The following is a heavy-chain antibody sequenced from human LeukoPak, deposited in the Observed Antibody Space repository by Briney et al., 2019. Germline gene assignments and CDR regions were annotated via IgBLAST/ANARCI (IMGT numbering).Heavy chain of an antibody. CDR1: GYTFTGYY. CDR2: INPNSGGT. V-gene: IGHV1-2*06. J-gene: IGHJ4*02. Sequence: GASVKVSCKASGYTFTGYYMHWVRQAPGQGLEWMGRINPNSGGTNYAQKFQGRVTMTRDTSISTAYMELSRLRSDDTAVYYCARGQSQGIAVAGTDYWGQGTLVTVSS. CDR3: ARGQSQGIAVAGTDY. D-gene: IGHD6-19*01.